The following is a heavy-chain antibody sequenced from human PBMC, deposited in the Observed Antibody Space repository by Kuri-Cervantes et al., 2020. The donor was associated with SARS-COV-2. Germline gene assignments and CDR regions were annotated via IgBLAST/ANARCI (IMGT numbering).Heavy chain of an antibody. V-gene: IGHV1-69*05. J-gene: IGHJ6*02. D-gene: IGHD2-2*01. CDR1: GGTFSSYA. CDR3: ARSSLILPTYCSSTSCYPGMDV. CDR2: IIPIFGTA. Sequence: SVKVSCKASGGTFSSYAISWVRQAPGQGLEWMGGIIPIFGTANYAQKLQGRVTMTTDTSTSTAYMELRSLRSDDTAVYYCARSSLILPTYCSSTSCYPGMDVWGRGTTVTVSS.